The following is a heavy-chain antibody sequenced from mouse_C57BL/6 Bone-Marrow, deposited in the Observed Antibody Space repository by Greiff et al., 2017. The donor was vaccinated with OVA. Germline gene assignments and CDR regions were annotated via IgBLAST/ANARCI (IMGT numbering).Heavy chain of an antibody. CDR2: IYPGSGNT. CDR3: ARQEYYGSRGY. D-gene: IGHD1-1*01. V-gene: IGHV1-76*01. J-gene: IGHJ2*01. CDR1: GYTFTDYY. Sequence: QVQLKESGAELVRLGASVKLSCKASGYTFTDYYINWVKQRPGQGLEWIARIYPGSGNTYYNEKFKGKATLTAEKSSSTAYMQLSSLTSEDSAVYFCARQEYYGSRGYWGKGTTLTVSS.